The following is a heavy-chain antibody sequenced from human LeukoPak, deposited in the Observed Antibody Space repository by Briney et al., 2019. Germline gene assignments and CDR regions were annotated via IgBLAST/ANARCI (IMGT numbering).Heavy chain of an antibody. V-gene: IGHV1-2*02. D-gene: IGHD6-13*01. Sequence: ASVKVSCKASGYTFTGYYMLWVRQAPGQGLERMGWINPNSGGTNYAQKFQGRVTMTRDTSISTAYMELSRLRSDDTAVYYCARGGSSHRGGYDYWGQGTLVTVSS. CDR2: INPNSGGT. CDR3: ARGGSSHRGGYDY. CDR1: GYTFTGYY. J-gene: IGHJ4*02.